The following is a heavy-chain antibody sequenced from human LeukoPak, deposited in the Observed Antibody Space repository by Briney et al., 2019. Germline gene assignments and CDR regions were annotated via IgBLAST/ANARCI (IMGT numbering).Heavy chain of an antibody. Sequence: GGSLRLSCAASGFTFSSYAMSWVRQAPGKGLEWASAISGSGGSTYYADSVKGRFTISRDNSKNTLYLQMNSLRAEDTAVYYCAKVFGYCSSTSCYIAPNDAFDIWGQGTMVTVSS. V-gene: IGHV3-23*01. J-gene: IGHJ3*02. CDR1: GFTFSSYA. CDR3: AKVFGYCSSTSCYIAPNDAFDI. CDR2: ISGSGGST. D-gene: IGHD2-2*02.